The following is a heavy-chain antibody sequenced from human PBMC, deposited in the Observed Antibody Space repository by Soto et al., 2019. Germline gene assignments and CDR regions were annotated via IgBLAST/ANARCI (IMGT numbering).Heavy chain of an antibody. V-gene: IGHV4-31*03. CDR3: ARAGRALYYYGMDV. D-gene: IGHD1-26*01. Sequence: SETLSLTCTVSGGSISSGGYYWSWIRQHPGKGLEWIGYIYYSGSTYYNPSLKSRVTISVDTSKNQFSLKLSSVTAADTAVYYCARAGRALYYYGMDVWGQGTTVTVS. CDR1: GGSISSGGYY. J-gene: IGHJ6*02. CDR2: IYYSGST.